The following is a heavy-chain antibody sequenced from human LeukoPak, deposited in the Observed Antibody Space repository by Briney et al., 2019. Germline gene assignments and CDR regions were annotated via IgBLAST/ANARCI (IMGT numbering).Heavy chain of an antibody. CDR1: GGSISSYY. J-gene: IGHJ6*02. V-gene: IGHV4-59*01. Sequence: KSSETLSLTCTVSGGSISSYYCSWIRQPPGKGLEWIGYIYYSGSTNYDPSLKSRVTISVDTSKNQFSLKLSSVTAADTAVYYCARLRYGSGSYFGETYYYYGMDVWGQGTTVTVSS. CDR3: ARLRYGSGSYFGETYYYYGMDV. CDR2: IYYSGST. D-gene: IGHD3-10*01.